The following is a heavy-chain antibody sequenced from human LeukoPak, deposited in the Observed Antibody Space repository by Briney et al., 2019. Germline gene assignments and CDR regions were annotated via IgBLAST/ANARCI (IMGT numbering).Heavy chain of an antibody. CDR1: GLTFSSYW. CDR3: ARDRLPSGEDYYYYGMDV. Sequence: GGPLRLSGEASGLTFSSYWRHWVRKAPGKGLVWVSRINSDGSSTSYADSVKGRFTISRDNAKNTLYLQMNSLRAEDTAVYYCARDRLPSGEDYYYYGMDVWGQGTTVTVSS. CDR2: INSDGSST. D-gene: IGHD3-10*01. J-gene: IGHJ6*02. V-gene: IGHV3-74*01.